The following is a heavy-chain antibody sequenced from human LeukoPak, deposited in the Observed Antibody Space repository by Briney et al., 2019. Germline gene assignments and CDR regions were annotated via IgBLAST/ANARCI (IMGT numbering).Heavy chain of an antibody. Sequence: MTSETLSLTCTVSGGSINDASWNWIRKPPGQGLEWIGYIYHSGGTNYNPSLKSRVTISLDTSKNQLSLKLSSVTAADTAVYYCARVGTYYRSLDSWGQGTLVTVSS. V-gene: IGHV4-59*01. CDR1: GGSINDAS. D-gene: IGHD3-10*01. CDR2: IYHSGGT. CDR3: ARVGTYYRSLDS. J-gene: IGHJ4*02.